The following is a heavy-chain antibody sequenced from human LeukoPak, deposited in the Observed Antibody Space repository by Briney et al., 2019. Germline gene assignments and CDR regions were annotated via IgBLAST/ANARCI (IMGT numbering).Heavy chain of an antibody. CDR3: SNGRTSSGTLQHDY. Sequence: GGSLRLSCTASGFTSGAYAMSWVREAPGNGLECGGFIRSKGYGGTTEYAASVKGRFTISRDDSKSIAYLQMNSLRAEDTALYYCSNGRTSSGTLQHDYWGQGTLVTVSS. CDR1: GFTSGAYA. D-gene: IGHD6-19*01. J-gene: IGHJ4*02. V-gene: IGHV3-49*04. CDR2: IRSKGYGGTT.